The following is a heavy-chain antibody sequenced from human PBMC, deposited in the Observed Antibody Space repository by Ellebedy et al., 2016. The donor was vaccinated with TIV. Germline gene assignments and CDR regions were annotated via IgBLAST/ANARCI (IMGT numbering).Heavy chain of an antibody. CDR1: GFTFSSFD. Sequence: GESLKISCAASGFTFSSFDMHWVRQGSGKRLEWVSGIGTVGDTFSPGSVKGRFTISRDNAKNSLYLQMNSLRDEDTAVYYCARGNSSGWYGRYYYYGMDVWGQGTTVTVSS. CDR3: ARGNSSGWYGRYYYYGMDV. D-gene: IGHD6-19*01. J-gene: IGHJ6*02. V-gene: IGHV3-13*01. CDR2: IGTVGDT.